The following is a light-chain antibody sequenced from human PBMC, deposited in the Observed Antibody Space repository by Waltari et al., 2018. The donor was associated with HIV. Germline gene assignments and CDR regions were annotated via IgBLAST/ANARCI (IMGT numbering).Light chain of an antibody. CDR1: QASGTY. CDR3: QQCDTTPRT. J-gene: IGKJ3*01. CDR2: AAS. V-gene: IGKV1-39*01. Sequence: DIQMTQSPSSLSASLGDRVSFTCRSSQASGTYLNWYQQKQGRAPKLLIYAASGLQSGVPSSFSGIGSETDFTLTISCLQPEDSATYDCQQCDTTPRTFGPGTKVEI.